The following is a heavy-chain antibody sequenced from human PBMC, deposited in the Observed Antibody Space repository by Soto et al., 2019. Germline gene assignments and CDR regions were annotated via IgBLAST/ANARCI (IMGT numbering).Heavy chain of an antibody. V-gene: IGHV4-31*03. D-gene: IGHD3-10*01. CDR2: IYYSGST. Sequence: PSETLSLTCTVSGGSISSGGYYWSWIRQHPGKGLEWIGYIYYSGSTYYNPSLKSRVTISVDTSKNQFSLKLSSVTAADTAVYYCARSSTRLWFGEYYYYGMDVWGQGTTVTVS. J-gene: IGHJ6*02. CDR1: GGSISSGGYY. CDR3: ARSSTRLWFGEYYYYGMDV.